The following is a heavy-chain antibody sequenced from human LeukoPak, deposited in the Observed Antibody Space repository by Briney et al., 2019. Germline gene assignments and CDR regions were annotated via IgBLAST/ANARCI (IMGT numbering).Heavy chain of an antibody. V-gene: IGHV1-8*01. Sequence: ASVKVSCKASGYTFTNYDINRVRQATGQGLEWMGWLNPNSGKTGCEQKFQGRVTMTRDSSISTAYLDLSSLSSEDTAVYYCARVRPGPYNYFDLWGQGTLVTVSS. CDR2: LNPNSGKT. CDR1: GYTFTNYD. CDR3: ARVRPGPYNYFDL. J-gene: IGHJ5*02.